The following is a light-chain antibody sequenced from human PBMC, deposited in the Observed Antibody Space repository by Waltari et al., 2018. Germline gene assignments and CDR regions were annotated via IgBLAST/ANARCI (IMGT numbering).Light chain of an antibody. V-gene: IGKV3D-15*01. Sequence: EIVMTQSPATLSVSPGERATLSCRASQSVSGHLAWYQQKPGQAPRLIIHGAFTRATGIPARFSGSGSGTEFSLTISSLQSEDFAIYYCQQYYDWPPWTFGQ. J-gene: IGKJ1*01. CDR1: QSVSGH. CDR3: QQYYDWPPWT. CDR2: GAF.